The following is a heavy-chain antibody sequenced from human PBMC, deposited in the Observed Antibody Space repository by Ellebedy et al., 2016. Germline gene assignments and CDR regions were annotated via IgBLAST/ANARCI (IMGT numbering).Heavy chain of an antibody. CDR2: IGGSGGIT. Sequence: GESLKISCAASGFTFSNYAMSWVRQAPGKGLAWVSAIGGSGGITYYADSVKGRFTVSRDNSKNTLYLQMNSLRAEDTAVYYCAKLPTSGSYLTYWGQGTLVTVSS. J-gene: IGHJ4*02. V-gene: IGHV3-23*01. CDR1: GFTFSNYA. CDR3: AKLPTSGSYLTY. D-gene: IGHD3-10*01.